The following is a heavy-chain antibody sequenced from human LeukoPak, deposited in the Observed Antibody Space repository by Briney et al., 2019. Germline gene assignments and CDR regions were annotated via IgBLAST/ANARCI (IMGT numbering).Heavy chain of an antibody. Sequence: ASVNVSCKASGGTFSSYAISWVRQAPGQGLEWMGGIIPIFGTANYAQKFQGRVTITADESTSTAYMELSSLRSEDTAVYYCARGIAAGNPYYYYYGMDVWGQGTTVTVSS. V-gene: IGHV1-69*13. CDR2: IIPIFGTA. CDR3: ARGIAAGNPYYYYYGMDV. D-gene: IGHD6-13*01. CDR1: GGTFSSYA. J-gene: IGHJ6*02.